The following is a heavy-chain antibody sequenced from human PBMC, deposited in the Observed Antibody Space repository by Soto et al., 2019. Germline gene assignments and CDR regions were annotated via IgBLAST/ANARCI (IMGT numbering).Heavy chain of an antibody. V-gene: IGHV1-8*01. CDR1: GYTLTSYD. D-gene: IGHD6-13*01. CDR3: ARGSLVGSSLQFYYYYYYMDV. Sequence: ASVKVSCKASGYTLTSYDINWVRQATGQGLEWMGWMNPNSGNTGYAQKFQGRVTMTRNTSISTAYMELSSLRSEDTAVYYCARGSLVGSSLQFYYYYYYMDVWGKGTTVTVSS. J-gene: IGHJ6*03. CDR2: MNPNSGNT.